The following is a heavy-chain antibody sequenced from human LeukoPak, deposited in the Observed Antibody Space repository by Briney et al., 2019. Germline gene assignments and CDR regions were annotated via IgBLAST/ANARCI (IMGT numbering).Heavy chain of an antibody. CDR2: IYYSGST. V-gene: IGHV4-61*01. J-gene: IGHJ4*02. Sequence: SETLSLTCTVSGGSISSSSYYWGWIRQPPGKGLEWIGYIYYSGSTNYNPSLKSRVTISVDTSKNQFSLKLSSVTAADTAVYYCARDGVNYYDISGYDIWGRGTLVTVSS. CDR1: GGSISSSSYY. CDR3: ARDGVNYYDISGYDI. D-gene: IGHD3-22*01.